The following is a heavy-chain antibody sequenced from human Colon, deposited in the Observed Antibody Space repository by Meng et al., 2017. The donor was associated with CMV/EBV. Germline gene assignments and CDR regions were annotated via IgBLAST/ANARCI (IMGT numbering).Heavy chain of an antibody. J-gene: IGHJ4*02. D-gene: IGHD2-15*01. CDR2: ISNDGTSI. CDR3: ARPADVLVIAKGLDY. CDR1: RFGFSFYA. Sequence: GGSLRLSCAASRFGFSFYALHWVRPAPGKGLEWVAAISNDGTSIYYAESVKGRFTISRDNSQNTLFLQMNSLRPEDTAIYYCARPADVLVIAKGLDYWGQGTLVTVSS. V-gene: IGHV3-30-3*01.